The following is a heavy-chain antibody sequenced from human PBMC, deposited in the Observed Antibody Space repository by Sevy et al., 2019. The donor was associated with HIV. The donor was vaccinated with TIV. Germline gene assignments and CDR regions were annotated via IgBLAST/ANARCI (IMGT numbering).Heavy chain of an antibody. V-gene: IGHV1-18*04. Sequence: ASVKVSYKASGYTFTTYGINWVRQAPGQGLEWMGWISAYNGNTNYAQKLQGRVTMTKETSTSTAYMELRSLRSDDTAVYFCARDYYDSSGSYSADAFDIWGQGTMVTVSS. CDR2: ISAYNGNT. D-gene: IGHD3-22*01. CDR3: ARDYYDSSGSYSADAFDI. CDR1: GYTFTTYG. J-gene: IGHJ3*02.